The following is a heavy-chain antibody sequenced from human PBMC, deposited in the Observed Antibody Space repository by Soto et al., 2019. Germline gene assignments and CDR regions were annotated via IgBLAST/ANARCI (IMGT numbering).Heavy chain of an antibody. V-gene: IGHV4-59*01. Sequence: KASETLSLTCTVSGGYISSYYWSWIRQPPGKGLEWIGYIHYSGSTNYNPSLKSRVTISVDTSKSQFSLKLSSVTAADTAVYYCARDRLVRGVIPNDYYYGMDVWGQGTTVT. CDR2: IHYSGST. J-gene: IGHJ6*02. D-gene: IGHD3-10*01. CDR1: GGYISSYY. CDR3: ARDRLVRGVIPNDYYYGMDV.